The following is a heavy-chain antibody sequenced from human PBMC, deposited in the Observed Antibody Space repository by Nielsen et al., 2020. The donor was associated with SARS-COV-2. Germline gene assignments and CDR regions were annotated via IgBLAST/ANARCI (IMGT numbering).Heavy chain of an antibody. V-gene: IGHV4-39*07. Sequence: SETLSLTCTVSGGSISSSSYYWGWIRQPPGKGLEWIGSIYYSGSTYYNPSLKSRVTISVDTSKNQFSLKLSSVTAADTAVYYCARDDFWSGWDYYYYMDVWGKGTTVTVSS. CDR1: GGSISSSSYY. CDR3: ARDDFWSGWDYYYYMDV. CDR2: IYYSGST. J-gene: IGHJ6*03. D-gene: IGHD3-3*01.